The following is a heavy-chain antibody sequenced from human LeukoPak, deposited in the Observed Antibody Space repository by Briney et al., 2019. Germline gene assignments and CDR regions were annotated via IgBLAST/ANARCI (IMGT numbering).Heavy chain of an antibody. CDR1: GFTFSSYP. J-gene: IGHJ4*02. D-gene: IGHD4-17*01. Sequence: GGSLRLSCAASGFTFSSYPMHWVRQAPGKGLEWVAVISYDGSNKYYADSVKGRFTISRDNSKNTLYLQMNSLRAEDTAVYYCARDGYGDYLFDYWGQGTLVTVSS. CDR3: ARDGYGDYLFDY. V-gene: IGHV3-30*04. CDR2: ISYDGSNK.